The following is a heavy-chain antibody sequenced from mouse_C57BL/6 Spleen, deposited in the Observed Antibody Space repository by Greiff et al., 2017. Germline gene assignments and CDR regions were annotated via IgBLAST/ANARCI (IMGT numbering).Heavy chain of an antibody. CDR1: GYTFTSYW. CDR2: IYPGNSDT. Sequence: EVQLQQSGTVLARPGASVKMSCKTSGYTFTSYWMHWVKQRPGQGLEWIGAIYPGNSDTSYNQKFKGKAKLTAVTSASTAYMELSSLTNEDSAVYYCTREISTNYYAMDYWGQGTSVTVSS. J-gene: IGHJ4*01. D-gene: IGHD1-1*01. V-gene: IGHV1-5*01. CDR3: TREISTNYYAMDY.